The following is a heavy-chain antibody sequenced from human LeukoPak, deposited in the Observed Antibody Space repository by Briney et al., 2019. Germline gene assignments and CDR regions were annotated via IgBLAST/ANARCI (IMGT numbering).Heavy chain of an antibody. J-gene: IGHJ6*02. CDR2: INHSGST. CDR3: ARYQLLQYYYYGMDV. Sequence: ETLSLTCAVYDGSFSGYYWTWIRPPPGKGLEWIGEINHSGSTNYNPSLKSRVTISVDTSKNQFSLKLSSVTAADTAMYYCARYQLLQYYYYGMDVWGQGTTVTVSS. D-gene: IGHD2-2*01. CDR1: DGSFSGYY. V-gene: IGHV4-34*01.